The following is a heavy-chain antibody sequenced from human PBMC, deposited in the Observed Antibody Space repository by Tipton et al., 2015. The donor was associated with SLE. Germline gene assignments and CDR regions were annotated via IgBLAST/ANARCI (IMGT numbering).Heavy chain of an antibody. CDR1: GYTFTSYG. CDR2: ISGYNGFT. CDR3: VRVNRYSYDISVYFDK. V-gene: IGHV1-18*01. D-gene: IGHD3-22*01. Sequence: QVQLVQSGAEVKKPGASVKVSCKPSGYTFTSYGVSWVRQAPGQGLEWMGWISGYNGFTKYAQKFQDRVTMTTDTSTTTAYMELRSLRSDDGAVYYCVRVNRYSYDISVYFDKWGQVALGSVSS. J-gene: IGHJ4*02.